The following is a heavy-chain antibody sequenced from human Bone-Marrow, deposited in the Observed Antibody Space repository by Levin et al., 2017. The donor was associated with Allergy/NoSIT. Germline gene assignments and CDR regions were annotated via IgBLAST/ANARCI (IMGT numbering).Heavy chain of an antibody. Sequence: SQTHSLTCSVSGGSVRGENYYWSWIRQPPGKRLEWIGYISYSGATTYSPSLESRVTISLGASENHFSLRLSSLTAADTAVYYCARDHGDSSDAFAIWGQGTMVTVSS. CDR1: GGSVRGENYY. V-gene: IGHV4-61*03. D-gene: IGHD4-17*01. CDR2: ISYSGAT. J-gene: IGHJ3*02. CDR3: ARDHGDSSDAFAI.